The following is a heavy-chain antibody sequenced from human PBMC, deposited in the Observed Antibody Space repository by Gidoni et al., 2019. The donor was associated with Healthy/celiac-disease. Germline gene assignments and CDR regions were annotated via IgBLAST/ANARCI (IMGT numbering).Heavy chain of an antibody. V-gene: IGHV3-23*01. CDR1: GFTFSSYA. CDR3: AKKKYSGYDVGAFDI. Sequence: VQLLASGGGLVQHGGSLSLSCAASGFTFSSYAISWVRQAPGKGLEWVSAISGSGGSTYYADSVKGRFTISRDNSKNTLYLQMNSLRAEDTAVYYCAKKKYSGYDVGAFDIWGQGTMVTVSS. CDR2: ISGSGGST. D-gene: IGHD5-12*01. J-gene: IGHJ3*02.